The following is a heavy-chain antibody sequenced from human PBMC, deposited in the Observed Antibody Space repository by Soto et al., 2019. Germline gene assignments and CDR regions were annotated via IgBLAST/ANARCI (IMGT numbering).Heavy chain of an antibody. V-gene: IGHV4-39*06. CDR3: ARTSRIGAAAGPYFDY. Sequence: LETLSLTCTVSGGSISSSSYYWGWIRQPPGKGLEWIGSIFYSGSTYYNPSLKSRLTISKDTSKSQVVLTMTNMDPVDTATYYCARTSRIGAAAGPYFDYWGQGTLVTVSS. J-gene: IGHJ4*02. CDR2: IFYSGST. D-gene: IGHD6-13*01. CDR1: GGSISSSSYY.